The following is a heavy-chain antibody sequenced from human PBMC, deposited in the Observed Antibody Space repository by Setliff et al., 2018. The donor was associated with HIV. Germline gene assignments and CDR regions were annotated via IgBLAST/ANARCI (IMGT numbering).Heavy chain of an antibody. V-gene: IGHV1-2*04. J-gene: IGHJ6*02. CDR2: INPKSDGT. CDR3: ARDHCSSSGCYEYSYYGMDV. D-gene: IGHD2-2*01. Sequence: ASVKVSCKASGYSFTDYYIHWVRQAPGQGLEWMGWINPKSDGTNYAQKFQGWITMTRDTSTSTAYMELSRLRSDDTAVYYCARDHCSSSGCYEYSYYGMDVWGQGTTVTVSS. CDR1: GYSFTDYY.